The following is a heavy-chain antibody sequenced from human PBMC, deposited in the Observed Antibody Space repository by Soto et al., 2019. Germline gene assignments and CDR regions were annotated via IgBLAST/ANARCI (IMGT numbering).Heavy chain of an antibody. J-gene: IGHJ4*02. CDR1: GITFSDYS. V-gene: IGHV3-23*01. CDR3: ASSHATPTDY. CDR2: ISGGTDTT. Sequence: GGSLRLSCAVSGITFSDYSINWVRQAPGKGLEWVSGISGGTDTTYYADSVKGRFTISRDNAKNTVYLQMNSLRAEDTAVYYCASSHATPTDYWGQGTLVTVSS.